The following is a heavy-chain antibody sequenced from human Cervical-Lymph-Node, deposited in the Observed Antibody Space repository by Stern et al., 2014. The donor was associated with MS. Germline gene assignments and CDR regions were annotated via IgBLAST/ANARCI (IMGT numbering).Heavy chain of an antibody. D-gene: IGHD1-26*01. V-gene: IGHV4-34*01. CDR2: INHSGST. CDR3: ARGGGIVGATNYFDY. CDR1: GGSFSGYY. Sequence: QVQLQQWGAGLLKPSETLSLTCAVYGGSFSGYYWSWIRQPPGKGLEWIGEINHSGSTNSNPSLKSRVTIQVDTSKNQFSLKLSSVTAADTAVYYCARGGGIVGATNYFDYWGQGTLVTVSS. J-gene: IGHJ4*02.